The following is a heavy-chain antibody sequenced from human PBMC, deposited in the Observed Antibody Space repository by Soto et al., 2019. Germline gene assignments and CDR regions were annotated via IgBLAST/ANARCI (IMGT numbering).Heavy chain of an antibody. Sequence: PGGSLRLSCAASGFTFSSYGMHWVRQAPGKGLEWVAVIWYDGSNKYYADSVKGRFTISRDNSKNTPYLQMNSLRAEDTAVYYCAGDPGQLWVVGMDVWGQGTTVTVSS. CDR2: IWYDGSNK. J-gene: IGHJ6*02. CDR1: GFTFSSYG. D-gene: IGHD5-18*01. V-gene: IGHV3-33*01. CDR3: AGDPGQLWVVGMDV.